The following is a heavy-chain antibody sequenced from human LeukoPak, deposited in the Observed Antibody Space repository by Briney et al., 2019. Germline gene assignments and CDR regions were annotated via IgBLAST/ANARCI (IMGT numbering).Heavy chain of an antibody. D-gene: IGHD2-2*01. J-gene: IGHJ4*02. CDR1: GFTFSSYS. CDR2: ISSSSSYI. Sequence: GGSLRLSCAASGFTFSSYSINWVRQAPGKGLEWVSSISSSSSYIYYADSVKGRFTISRDNAKNSLYLQMNSLRAEDTAVYYCARDDQLLFDYWGQGTLVTVSS. V-gene: IGHV3-21*01. CDR3: ARDDQLLFDY.